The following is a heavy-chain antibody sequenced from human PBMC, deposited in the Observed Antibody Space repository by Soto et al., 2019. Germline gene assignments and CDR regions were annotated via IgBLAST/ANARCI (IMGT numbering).Heavy chain of an antibody. CDR1: GFTFSSYG. CDR2: IWYDGSNK. CDR3: ARDPGYCSGGSCYHDAFDI. J-gene: IGHJ3*02. D-gene: IGHD2-15*01. V-gene: IGHV3-33*01. Sequence: PGGSLRLSCAASGFTFSSYGMHWVRQAPGKGLEWVAVIWYDGSNKYYADSVKGRFTISRDNSKNTLYLQMNSLRAEDTAVYYCARDPGYCSGGSCYHDAFDIWGQGTRVTV.